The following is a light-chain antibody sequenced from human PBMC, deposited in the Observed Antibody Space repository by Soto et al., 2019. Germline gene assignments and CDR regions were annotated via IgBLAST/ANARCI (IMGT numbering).Light chain of an antibody. V-gene: IGKV1-39*01. Sequence: DIQMTQSPSSLSASVGDRVTITCRASQSISSYLTWYQLKPGKAPNLLIYAASSLQGGVPSRFSGSGSGTDFTLTISSLQPEDFATYYCQQSYSTPPTFGQGTNLEIK. CDR2: AAS. CDR3: QQSYSTPPT. J-gene: IGKJ2*01. CDR1: QSISSY.